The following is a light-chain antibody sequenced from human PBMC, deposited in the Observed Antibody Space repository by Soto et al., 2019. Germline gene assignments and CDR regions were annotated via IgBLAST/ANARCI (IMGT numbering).Light chain of an antibody. Sequence: EIVLTQSPATLSLSPGERATLSCRASQSVSSDLAWYQQKSGQAPRLLIYDASNRATGIPARFSGSESGTDYTLAISSLEPEDFAVYYCQRRGNWPLITFGQGTRLAIK. CDR2: DAS. CDR3: QRRGNWPLIT. CDR1: QSVSSD. J-gene: IGKJ5*01. V-gene: IGKV3-11*01.